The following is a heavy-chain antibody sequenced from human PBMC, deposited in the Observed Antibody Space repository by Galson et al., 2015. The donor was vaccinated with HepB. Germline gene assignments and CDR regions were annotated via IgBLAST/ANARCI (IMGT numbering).Heavy chain of an antibody. Sequence: SLRLSCAASGFTFSSYAMHWVRQAPGKGLEWVAVISYDGSNKYYADSVKGRFTISRDNSKNTLYLQMNSLRAEDTAVYYCARAPRPQWLVQGDWFDPWGQETLVTVSS. CDR3: ARAPRPQWLVQGDWFDP. CDR1: GFTFSSYA. CDR2: ISYDGSNK. J-gene: IGHJ5*02. D-gene: IGHD6-19*01. V-gene: IGHV3-30*04.